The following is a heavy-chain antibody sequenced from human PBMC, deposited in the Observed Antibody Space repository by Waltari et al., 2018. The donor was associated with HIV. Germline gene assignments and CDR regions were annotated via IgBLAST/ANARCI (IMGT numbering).Heavy chain of an antibody. V-gene: IGHV4-38-2*02. CDR1: GYSISSGYY. D-gene: IGHD6-13*01. J-gene: IGHJ4*02. CDR3: AREDSTLTHFDY. Sequence: QVQLQESGPGLVKPSETLSLTCAVSGYSISSGYYWAWIRQPPGKGLEWIGTIYRSWTTYYNPSLKSRVAISVDTSKNQFSLKLNFVTAADTAVYYCAREDSTLTHFDYWGQGTLVTVSS. CDR2: IYRSWTT.